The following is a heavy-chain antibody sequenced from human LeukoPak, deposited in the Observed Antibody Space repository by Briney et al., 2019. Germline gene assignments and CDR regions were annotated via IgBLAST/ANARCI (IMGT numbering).Heavy chain of an antibody. D-gene: IGHD3-10*01. Sequence: GGSLRLSCAASGFTFSSYGMHLVRQAPGKGLEWVAVISYDGSNKYYADSVKGRFTISRDNSKNTLYLQMNSLRAEDTAVYYCAKDLGYGSGSDYYYGMDVWGQGTTVTVSS. CDR1: GFTFSSYG. CDR2: ISYDGSNK. V-gene: IGHV3-30*18. CDR3: AKDLGYGSGSDYYYGMDV. J-gene: IGHJ6*02.